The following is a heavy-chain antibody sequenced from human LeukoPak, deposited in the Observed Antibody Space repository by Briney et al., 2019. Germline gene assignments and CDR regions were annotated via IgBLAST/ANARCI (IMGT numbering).Heavy chain of an antibody. CDR3: ARDSWGSSWYGGDY. D-gene: IGHD6-13*01. Sequence: PGGSLRLSCAASGFTFSSYWMSWVRQAPGKGLEWVANIKQDGSEKYYVDSGKGRFTISRDNAKNSLYLQMNSLRAEDTAVYYCARDSWGSSWYGGDYWGQGTLVTVSS. V-gene: IGHV3-7*01. J-gene: IGHJ4*02. CDR1: GFTFSSYW. CDR2: IKQDGSEK.